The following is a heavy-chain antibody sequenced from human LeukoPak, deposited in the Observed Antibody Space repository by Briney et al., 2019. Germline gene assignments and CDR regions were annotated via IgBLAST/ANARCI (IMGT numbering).Heavy chain of an antibody. CDR3: ARDQKYRVAARHWAGLVDY. D-gene: IGHD6-6*01. CDR2: INPNSGGT. V-gene: IGHV1-2*02. J-gene: IGHJ4*02. Sequence: ASVKVSCKASGDTFSNYAISWVRQAPGQGLEWMGWINPNSGGTNYAQKFQGRVTMTRDTSISTAYMELSRLRSDDTAVYYCARDQKYRVAARHWAGLVDYWGQGTLVTVSS. CDR1: GDTFSNYA.